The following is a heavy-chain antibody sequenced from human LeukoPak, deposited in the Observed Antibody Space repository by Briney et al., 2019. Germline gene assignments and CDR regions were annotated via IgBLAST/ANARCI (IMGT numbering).Heavy chain of an antibody. CDR3: ARDARFDCTYFDY. D-gene: IGHD2-21*01. J-gene: IGHJ4*02. CDR1: GFTFSSYA. Sequence: GGSLRLSCAASGFTFSSYAMHWVRQAPGKGLEWVAVISYDGSNKYYADSVKGRFTISRDNSRNTLYLQMNSLRAEDTAVYYCARDARFDCTYFDYWGQGTLVTVSS. CDR2: ISYDGSNK. V-gene: IGHV3-30-3*01.